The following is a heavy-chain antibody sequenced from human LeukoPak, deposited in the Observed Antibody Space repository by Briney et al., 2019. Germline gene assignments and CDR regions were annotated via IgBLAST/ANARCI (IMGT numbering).Heavy chain of an antibody. D-gene: IGHD2-2*01. CDR3: ARDLDCSSTSCYHGGMDV. CDR2: ISDNT. J-gene: IGHJ6*02. Sequence: GGSLRLSCAVSGFTFSMYAMAWVRQAPGKGLEWVSVISDNTYYADSVKGRFTISRDNSKNTLYLQMNSLRAEDTAVYYCARDLDCSSTSCYHGGMDVWGQGTTVTVSS. CDR1: GFTFSMYA. V-gene: IGHV3-23*01.